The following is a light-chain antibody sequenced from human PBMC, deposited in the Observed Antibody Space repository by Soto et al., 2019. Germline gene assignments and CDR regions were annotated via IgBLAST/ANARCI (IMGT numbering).Light chain of an antibody. V-gene: IGKV3-15*01. CDR2: GAS. Sequence: ETVMTQSPATLSVSTGERATLSCRASHSVTLNLAWYQQTPGQAPRLLIYGASTRATGVPARFSGSGSGTEFTLTISSLQSEDFAVYYCQQYNNRPQTFGQGTKVEIK. CDR1: HSVTLN. CDR3: QQYNNRPQT. J-gene: IGKJ1*01.